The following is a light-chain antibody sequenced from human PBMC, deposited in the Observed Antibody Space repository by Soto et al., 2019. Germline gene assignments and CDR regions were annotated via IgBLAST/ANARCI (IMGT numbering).Light chain of an antibody. Sequence: QSALTQPASVSGSPGQSITIPCTGTSSDVGGYNFVSWYQQYPGKAPKLMIYDVTNRPSGVSNRFSAAKSGNTASLTISGLQAEDEANYYCSSSTSSSTLVVFGGGTKLTVL. J-gene: IGLJ2*01. CDR1: SSDVGGYNF. CDR2: DVT. V-gene: IGLV2-14*01. CDR3: SSSTSSSTLVV.